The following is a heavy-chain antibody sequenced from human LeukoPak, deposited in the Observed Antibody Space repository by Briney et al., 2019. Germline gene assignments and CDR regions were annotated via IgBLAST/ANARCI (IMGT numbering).Heavy chain of an antibody. J-gene: IGHJ4*02. V-gene: IGHV4-59*01. Sequence: SETLSLTCTVSGASISGYYWSWIRQPPGKGLECIGYINFSGSTYYNPSLKSRVTISVNTSKNQFSLKVSSVTATDTALYYCARVLKAGNSGYYSDYWGPGTLVTVSS. CDR2: INFSGST. D-gene: IGHD3-10*01. CDR1: GASISGYY. CDR3: ARVLKAGNSGYYSDY.